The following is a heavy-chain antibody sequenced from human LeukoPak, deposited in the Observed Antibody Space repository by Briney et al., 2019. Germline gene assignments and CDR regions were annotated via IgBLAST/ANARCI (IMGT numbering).Heavy chain of an antibody. J-gene: IGHJ4*02. V-gene: IGHV4-30-4*08. D-gene: IGHD1-26*01. CDR1: GGSISSGDYY. CDR3: ARHGYSGSYHYPDYYFDY. Sequence: SETLSLTCTVSGGSISSGDYYWSWIRQPPGKGLEWIGYIYYRGSTYYNPSLKSRVTISVDTSKNQFSLKLSSVTAADTAVYYCARHGYSGSYHYPDYYFDYWGQGTLVTVSS. CDR2: IYYRGST.